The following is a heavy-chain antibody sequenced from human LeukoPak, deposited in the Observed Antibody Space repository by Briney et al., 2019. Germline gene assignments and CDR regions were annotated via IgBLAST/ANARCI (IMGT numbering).Heavy chain of an antibody. V-gene: IGHV4-30-2*01. D-gene: IGHD4-17*01. Sequence: SETLSLTCAVSGGSISSGGYSWSWIRQPPGKGLEWIGYIYHSRSTYYNPSLKSRVTISVDRSKNQFSLKLSSVTAADTAVYYCARGGTTGYGMDVWGQGTTVTVSS. CDR3: ARGGTTGYGMDV. CDR2: IYHSRST. J-gene: IGHJ6*02. CDR1: GGSISSGGYS.